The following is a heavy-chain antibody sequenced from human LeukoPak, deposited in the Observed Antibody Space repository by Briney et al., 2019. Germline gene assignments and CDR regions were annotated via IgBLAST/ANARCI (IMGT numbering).Heavy chain of an antibody. CDR1: GFTFSSYS. Sequence: GGSLRLSCAASGFTFSSYSMSWVRQAPGKGLEWVSSISSSSSYIYYADSVKGRFTISRDNAKKSLYLQMNSLRAEDTAVYYCARDEDYGGNSGFDYWGQGTLVTVSS. D-gene: IGHD4-23*01. J-gene: IGHJ4*02. CDR2: ISSSSSYI. V-gene: IGHV3-21*01. CDR3: ARDEDYGGNSGFDY.